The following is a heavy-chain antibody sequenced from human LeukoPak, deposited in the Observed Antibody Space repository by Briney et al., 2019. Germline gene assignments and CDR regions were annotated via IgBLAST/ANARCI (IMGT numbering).Heavy chain of an antibody. CDR2: IRSSGSTI. V-gene: IGHV3-48*03. CDR1: GVTFSNYE. D-gene: IGHD2-21*01. J-gene: IGHJ4*02. Sequence: GGSLRLSCAASGVTFSNYEMNWVRQVPGKGLEWVSYIRSSGSTIYYADSVKGRFTISRDNAKNSLYLQMNSLRAEDTAVYYCARSSGVLWWYADSWGQGTLVTVSS. CDR3: ARSSGVLWWYADS.